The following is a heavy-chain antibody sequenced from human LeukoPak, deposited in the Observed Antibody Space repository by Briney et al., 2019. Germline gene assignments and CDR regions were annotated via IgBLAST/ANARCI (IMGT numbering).Heavy chain of an antibody. CDR3: ARSPPGGFEHGFDI. J-gene: IGHJ3*02. CDR2: IIPMFGTA. Sequence: SVKVSCKASGGTYSSYVISWVRQAPGQGLEWMGGIIPMFGTANYAQKFQGRVTINADESTSTAYMELSSLRSEDTAVYYCARSPPGGFEHGFDIWGQGTMVTVSS. D-gene: IGHD3-10*01. V-gene: IGHV1-69*13. CDR1: GGTYSSYV.